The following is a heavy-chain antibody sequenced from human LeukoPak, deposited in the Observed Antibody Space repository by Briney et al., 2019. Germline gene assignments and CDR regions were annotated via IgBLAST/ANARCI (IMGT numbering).Heavy chain of an antibody. CDR3: ARGEDFRLVGATIGIDY. CDR2: MNPNSGDR. J-gene: IGHJ4*02. CDR1: GYTFTSYD. D-gene: IGHD1-26*01. V-gene: IGHV1-8*03. Sequence: ASVKVSCKASGYTFTSYDINWVRQATGQGLEWMGWMNPNSGDRGYAQKFQGRVTITRNTSISTAYMELSSLRSEDTAVYYCARGEDFRLVGATIGIDYWGQGTLVTVSS.